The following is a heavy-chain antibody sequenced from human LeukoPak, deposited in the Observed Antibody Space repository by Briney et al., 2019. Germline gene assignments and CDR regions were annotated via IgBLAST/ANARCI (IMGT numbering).Heavy chain of an antibody. D-gene: IGHD6-25*01. V-gene: IGHV1-24*01. CDR2: FDPEDGET. Sequence: ASVKVSCKVSGYTLTELSMHWVRQAPGKGLEWMGGFDPEDGETIYAQKFQGRVTMTEDTSTDTAYMELSSLRSGDTAVYYCATDLGRGGYGARNDYWGQGTLVTVSS. CDR1: GYTLTELS. J-gene: IGHJ4*02. CDR3: ATDLGRGGYGARNDY.